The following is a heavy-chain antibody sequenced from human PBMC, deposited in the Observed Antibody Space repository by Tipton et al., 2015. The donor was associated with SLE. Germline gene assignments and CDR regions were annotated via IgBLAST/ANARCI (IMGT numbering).Heavy chain of an antibody. CDR2: IYTSGST. D-gene: IGHD3-22*01. J-gene: IGHJ3*02. CDR3: ARGFDDSSGNAFDI. V-gene: IGHV4-4*07. CDR1: GGSISSYY. Sequence: TLSLTCTVSGGSISSYYWSWIRQPAGKGLEWIGRIYTSGSTNYNPSLKSRVTMSVDTSKNQFSLKLSSVTAADTAVYYCARGFDDSSGNAFDIWGQGTMVTVSS.